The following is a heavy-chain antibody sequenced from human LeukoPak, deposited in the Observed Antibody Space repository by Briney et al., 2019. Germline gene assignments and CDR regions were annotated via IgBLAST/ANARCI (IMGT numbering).Heavy chain of an antibody. J-gene: IGHJ3*02. Sequence: SDTLSLTCTVSGGSISSSRYYWGWIRQPPGKGLAWIGRIYYSGSTYYNPSLKSRVTISVNTSKNQFSLKLSSVAAADTAVYYRARRGNRAADDAVDIGGQDTMVTVSS. CDR3: ARRGNRAADDAVDI. D-gene: IGHD6-13*01. CDR2: IYYSGST. CDR1: GGSISSSRYY. V-gene: IGHV4-39*01.